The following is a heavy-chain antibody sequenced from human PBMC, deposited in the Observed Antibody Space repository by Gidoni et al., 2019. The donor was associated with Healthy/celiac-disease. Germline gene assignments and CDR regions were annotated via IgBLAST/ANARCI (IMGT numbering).Heavy chain of an antibody. CDR3: ARDRSYSSLYYYGMDV. V-gene: IGHV3-33*01. CDR1: GFTFRRYG. CDR2: IWYDGSNK. J-gene: IGHJ6*02. Sequence: QVQLVESGGGVVQPGRSLILSCAASGFTFRRYGMHWVRQAPGKGLEWVAVIWYDGSNKYYADSVKGRFTISRDNSKNTLYLQMNSLRAEDTAVYYCARDRSYSSLYYYGMDVWGQGTTVTVSS. D-gene: IGHD6-19*01.